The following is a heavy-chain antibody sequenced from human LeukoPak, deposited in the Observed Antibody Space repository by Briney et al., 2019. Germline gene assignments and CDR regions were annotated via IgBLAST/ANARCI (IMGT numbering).Heavy chain of an antibody. V-gene: IGHV4-59*08. CDR2: IYYSGCT. CDR3: ARPQDYGDGAFDI. CDR1: GGSISSYY. D-gene: IGHD4-17*01. J-gene: IGHJ3*02. Sequence: PSETLSLTCTVSGGSISSYYWSWIRQPPGKGLEWIGYIYYSGCTNYNPSLKSRVTISVDTSKNQFSLKLSSVTAADTAVYYCARPQDYGDGAFDIWGQGTMVTVSS.